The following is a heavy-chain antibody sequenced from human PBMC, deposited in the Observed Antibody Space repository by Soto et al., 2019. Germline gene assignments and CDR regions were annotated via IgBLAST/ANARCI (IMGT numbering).Heavy chain of an antibody. CDR2: ISRSSGTI. J-gene: IGHJ4*02. V-gene: IGHV3-48*02. CDR1: GLTFSSHS. CDR3: ARENSDYGHFDY. Sequence: GGSLRLSCAASGLTFSSHSMNRVRQAPGKGLKWISYISRSSGTIYYADSVKGRFTISRDDAKNSLYLQMNSLRDEDTAVYYCARENSDYGHFDYWGQGILVPVSS. D-gene: IGHD4-17*01.